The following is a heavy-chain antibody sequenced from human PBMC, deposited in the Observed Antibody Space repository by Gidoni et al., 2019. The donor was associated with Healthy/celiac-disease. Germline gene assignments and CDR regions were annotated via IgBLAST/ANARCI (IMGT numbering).Heavy chain of an antibody. Sequence: QLQLQESCPGLVKPSETLSLTCTVSGGSISSSSYYWGWIRQPPGKGLEWIGSIYYSGSTYYTTSLKRRVTISVDTSKNQFSLKLSSVTAADTAVYYCARQHPAWGYFDYWGQGTLVTVSS. D-gene: IGHD1-26*01. V-gene: IGHV4-39*01. J-gene: IGHJ4*02. CDR3: ARQHPAWGYFDY. CDR1: GGSISSSSYY. CDR2: IYYSGST.